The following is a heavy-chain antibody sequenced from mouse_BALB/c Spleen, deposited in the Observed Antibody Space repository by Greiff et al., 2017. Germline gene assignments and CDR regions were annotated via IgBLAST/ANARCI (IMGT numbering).Heavy chain of an antibody. CDR1: GYTFTSYW. V-gene: IGHV1-87*01. CDR2: IYPGDGDT. J-gene: IGHJ1*01. Sequence: QVQLQQSGAELARPGASVKLSCKASGYTFTSYWMQWVKQRPGQGLEWIGAIYPGDGDTRYTQKFKGKATLTADKSSSTAYMQLSSLASEDSAVYYCARGGYYDNDHWYFDVWGAGTTVTVSS. CDR3: ARGGYYDNDHWYFDV. D-gene: IGHD2-4*01.